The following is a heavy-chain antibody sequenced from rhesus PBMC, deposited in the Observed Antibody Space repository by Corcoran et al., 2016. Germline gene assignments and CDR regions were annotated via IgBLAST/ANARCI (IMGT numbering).Heavy chain of an antibody. CDR3: ATVRAATGTYFDY. Sequence: EVQLVQSGAEVKKPGASAKISCKAPGYPFTDYYLHWVRQAPGKGLEWVGRVNPDDGGAIHAQKIQDRVTITADTSTDTAYMELSSLRSEDTAVYYCATVRAATGTYFDYWGQGVLVTVSS. D-gene: IGHD6-31*01. CDR1: GYPFTDYY. V-gene: IGHV1-111*02. CDR2: VNPDDGGA. J-gene: IGHJ4*01.